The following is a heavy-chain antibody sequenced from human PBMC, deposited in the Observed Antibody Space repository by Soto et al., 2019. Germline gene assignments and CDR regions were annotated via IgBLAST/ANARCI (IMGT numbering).Heavy chain of an antibody. Sequence: QVQLVESGGGVVQPGRSLRLSCAASGFTFSSYGMHWVRQAPGKGLEWVAVIWYDGSNKYYADSVKGRFTISRDNSKNSLYLQMNSLRAEATAVYYCARALSFRGYRYGGALDYWGQGTLVTVSS. CDR3: ARALSFRGYRYGGALDY. V-gene: IGHV3-33*01. CDR2: IWYDGSNK. J-gene: IGHJ4*02. D-gene: IGHD5-18*01. CDR1: GFTFSSYG.